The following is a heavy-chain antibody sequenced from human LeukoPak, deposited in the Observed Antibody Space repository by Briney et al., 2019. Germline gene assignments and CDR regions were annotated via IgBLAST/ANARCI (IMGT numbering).Heavy chain of an antibody. J-gene: IGHJ6*02. CDR2: IDPRDSYT. CDR3: ARIYCSSTSCYPYYYGMDV. V-gene: IGHV5-10-1*01. D-gene: IGHD2-2*01. CDR1: VYSFTSYW. Sequence: GESLKISSKGSVYSFTSYWISWGRQMPGKGLECMGRIDPRDSYTNYSPSLQGHATISADKSISTAYLQWSSLKASDTAMYYCARIYCSSTSCYPYYYGMDVWGQGTTVSVSS.